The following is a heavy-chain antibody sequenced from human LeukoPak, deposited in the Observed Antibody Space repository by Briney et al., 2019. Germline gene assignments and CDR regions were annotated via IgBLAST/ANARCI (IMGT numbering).Heavy chain of an antibody. CDR3: ARGKYYDILTGYSIWEDYHSYAMDV. D-gene: IGHD3-9*01. V-gene: IGHV1-8*01. CDR1: GATFSRDD. CDR2: MKPHSGNT. J-gene: IGHJ6*02. Sequence: ASVKVSCKASGATFSRDDINWVRQATGQGLEWMGWMKPHSGNTGSAQKFQDRVTMSMDTSTTTAYMELSSLTSEDTAVYYCARGKYYDILTGYSIWEDYHSYAMDVWGQGTTVAVSS.